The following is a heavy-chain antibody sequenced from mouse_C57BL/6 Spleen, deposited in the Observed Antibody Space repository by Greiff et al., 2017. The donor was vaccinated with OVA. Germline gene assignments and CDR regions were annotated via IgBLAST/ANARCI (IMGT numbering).Heavy chain of an antibody. D-gene: IGHD2-1*01. J-gene: IGHJ4*01. CDR3: ARNEEGKGNYDYYAMDY. Sequence: VKLQQSGPGLVAPSQSLSITCTVSGFSLTSYAISWVRQPPGKGLEWLGVIWTGGGTNYNSALKSRLSISKDNSKSQVFLKMNSLQTDDTARYYCARNEEGKGNYDYYAMDYWGQGTSVTVSS. CDR2: IWTGGGT. CDR1: GFSLTSYA. V-gene: IGHV2-9-1*01.